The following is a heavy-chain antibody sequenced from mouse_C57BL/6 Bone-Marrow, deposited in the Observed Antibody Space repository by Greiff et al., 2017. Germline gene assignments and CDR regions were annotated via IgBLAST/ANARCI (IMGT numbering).Heavy chain of an antibody. CDR3: ARLYYGSSLAWFAY. V-gene: IGHV5-6*01. CDR1: GFTFSSYG. Sequence: EVQLVESGGDLVKPGGSLKLSCAASGFTFSSYGMSWVRQTPDKRLEWVATISSGGSYTYYPDSVKGRFTISRDNAKNTLYLQMSSLKSEDTAMYYCARLYYGSSLAWFAYWCQETLVTDSA. D-gene: IGHD1-1*01. CDR2: ISSGGSYT. J-gene: IGHJ3*01.